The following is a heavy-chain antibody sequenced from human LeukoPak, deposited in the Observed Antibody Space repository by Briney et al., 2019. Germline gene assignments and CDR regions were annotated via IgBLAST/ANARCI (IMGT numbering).Heavy chain of an antibody. CDR2: IYTSGST. D-gene: IGHD4-17*01. CDR1: GGSISSYY. CDR3: ARDSDYGDAYYFDY. V-gene: IGHV4-4*07. Sequence: SETLSLTCTVSGGSISSYYWSWIRQPAGKGLEWIGRIYTSGSTNYNPSLKSRVTMLVDTSKNQFSLKLSSVTAADTAVYYCARDSDYGDAYYFDYWGQGTLVTVSS. J-gene: IGHJ4*02.